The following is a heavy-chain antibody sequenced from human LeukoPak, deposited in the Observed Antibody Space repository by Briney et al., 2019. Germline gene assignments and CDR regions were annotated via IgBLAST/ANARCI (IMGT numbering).Heavy chain of an antibody. V-gene: IGHV1-24*01. CDR1: GYTLTELS. CDR2: FDPEDGET. J-gene: IGHJ4*02. CDR3: ATALSMVRGPHFDY. D-gene: IGHD3-10*01. Sequence: ASVKVSCKVSGYTLTELSMHWVRQAPGKGLEWMGGFDPEDGETIYAQKFQGRVTMTEDTSTDTAYMELSSLRSEDTAVYYCATALSMVRGPHFDYWGQGTLVTVSS.